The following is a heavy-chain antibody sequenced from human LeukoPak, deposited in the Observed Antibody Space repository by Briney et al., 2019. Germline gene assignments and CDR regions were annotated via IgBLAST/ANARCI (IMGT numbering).Heavy chain of an antibody. V-gene: IGHV3-48*02. CDR1: GFTFSNYS. D-gene: IGHD1-26*01. CDR2: ISRSSSTI. J-gene: IGHJ6*02. Sequence: GGSLRLSCAVSGFTFSNYSMNWVRLAPGKGLEWVSYISRSSSTILYADSVKGRFTISRDKAKNSVYLQMNSLRDEDTAVYHCVRIRDSGSYYFYYGMDVWGQGTTVTVSS. CDR3: VRIRDSGSYYFYYGMDV.